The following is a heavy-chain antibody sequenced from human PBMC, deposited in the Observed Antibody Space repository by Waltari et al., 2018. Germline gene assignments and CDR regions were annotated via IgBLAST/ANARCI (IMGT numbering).Heavy chain of an antibody. Sequence: EVHLLESGGGLVQPGGSLRLSCPASGFTFRSHAMAWVRQAPGRGLEWVSTIIGSGDTTYYADYVKGRFTISRDNSENTLYLQLNSLRADDTATYYCAKAKSTAAPDKNFDYWGQGTRVTVSS. CDR3: AKAKSTAAPDKNFDY. CDR2: IIGSGDTT. V-gene: IGHV3-23*01. J-gene: IGHJ4*02. CDR1: GFTFRSHA. D-gene: IGHD6-6*01.